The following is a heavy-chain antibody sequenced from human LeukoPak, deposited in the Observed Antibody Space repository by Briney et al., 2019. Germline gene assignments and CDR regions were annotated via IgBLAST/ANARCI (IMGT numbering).Heavy chain of an antibody. V-gene: IGHV3-30*02. J-gene: IGHJ4*02. CDR2: IRYDGSNR. Sequence: GGSLRLSCAASGFTFSSYGMHWVRQAPGKGLEWVAFIRYDGSNRYYADSVKGRFTISRDNSKNTLYLQMNSLRAEDTAVYYCAKDSYSHELLGVGYFDYWGQGTLVTVSS. CDR1: GFTFSSYG. CDR3: AKDSYSHELLGVGYFDY. D-gene: IGHD1-26*01.